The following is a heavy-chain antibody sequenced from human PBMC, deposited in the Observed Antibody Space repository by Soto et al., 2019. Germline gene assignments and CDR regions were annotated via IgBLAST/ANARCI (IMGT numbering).Heavy chain of an antibody. CDR1: GLTFTNSA. CDR3: VADYGAVSGRGDY. D-gene: IGHD6-19*01. V-gene: IGHV1-58*01. J-gene: IGHJ4*02. CDR2: IVVGSGNT. Sequence: QMQLVQSGPEVKKPGTSVKVSCKASGLTFTNSAVQWVRQARGQRLEWIGWIVVGSGNTDYAQRFRERVTITRDMSTGTGYVELSSLRAEDTAGYYCVADYGAVSGRGDYWGQGTLVTVSS.